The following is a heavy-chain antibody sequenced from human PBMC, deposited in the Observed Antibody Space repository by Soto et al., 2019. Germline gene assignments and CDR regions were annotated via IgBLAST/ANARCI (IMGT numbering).Heavy chain of an antibody. CDR2: INKSGGST. Sequence: PERSLKLSCAASGCRFISFTMSWVRQAPGKGLEWVSTINKSGGSTYYADSEKGSFTISRDNSKNMLFLQINGLRAEDTAVYYCAKDPPTTGTAFDYWRRGTLVIVTS. J-gene: IGHJ4*02. V-gene: IGHV3-23*01. D-gene: IGHD1-1*01. CDR3: AKDPPTTGTAFDY. CDR1: GCRFISFT.